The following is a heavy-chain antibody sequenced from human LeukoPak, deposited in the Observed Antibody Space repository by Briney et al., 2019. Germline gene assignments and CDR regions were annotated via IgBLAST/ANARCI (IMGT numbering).Heavy chain of an antibody. Sequence: PSETLSLTCTVSGVSISSSNSYWGWIRQPPGKGLEWIGNIYYSGSTYYNPSLKSRVTISVDTSKNQFSLKLSSVTAADTAVYYCARHKPRTRGFDWLPHPNWFDPWGQGTLVTVSS. CDR3: ARHKPRTRGFDWLPHPNWFDP. V-gene: IGHV4-39*01. CDR1: GVSISSSNSY. D-gene: IGHD3-9*01. J-gene: IGHJ5*02. CDR2: IYYSGST.